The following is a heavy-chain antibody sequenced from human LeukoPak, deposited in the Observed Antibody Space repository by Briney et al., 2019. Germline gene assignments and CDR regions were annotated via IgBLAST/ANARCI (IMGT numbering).Heavy chain of an antibody. Sequence: PGGSLRLSCVASGFTFSSYAMSWVRQAPGKGLEWVSAISGSGGSTYYADSVKGRFTISRDNSKNTLYLQMNSPRAEDTAVYYCAKDPYCSSTSCYLPIWGQGTMVTVSS. CDR1: GFTFSSYA. CDR3: AKDPYCSSTSCYLPI. J-gene: IGHJ3*02. CDR2: ISGSGGST. D-gene: IGHD2-2*01. V-gene: IGHV3-23*01.